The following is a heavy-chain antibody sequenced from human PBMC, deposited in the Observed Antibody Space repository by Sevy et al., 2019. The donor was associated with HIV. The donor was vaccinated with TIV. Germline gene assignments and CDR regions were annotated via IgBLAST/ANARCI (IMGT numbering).Heavy chain of an antibody. CDR3: AKDRPLDSSGYLGAFDI. CDR2: ISGSGGST. J-gene: IGHJ3*02. Sequence: GGSLRLSCAASGFTFSSYAMSWVRQAPGKGLEWVSAISGSGGSTYYADSVKGRFTISRDNSKNTLYLQMNSLRAEDTDVYYWAKDRPLDSSGYLGAFDIWGQGTMVTVSS. CDR1: GFTFSSYA. V-gene: IGHV3-23*01. D-gene: IGHD3-22*01.